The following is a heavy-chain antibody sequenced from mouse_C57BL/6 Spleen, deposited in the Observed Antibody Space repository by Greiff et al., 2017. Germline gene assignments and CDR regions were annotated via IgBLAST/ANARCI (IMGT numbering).Heavy chain of an antibody. J-gene: IGHJ3*01. V-gene: IGHV7-3*01. CDR3: ARYNDGYRWFAY. CDR2: IRNKANGYTT. Sequence: DVQLVESGGGLVQPGGSLSLSCAASGFTFTDYYMSWVRQPPGKALEWLGFIRNKANGYTTEYSASVKGRFTISRDNSQSILYLQMNALRAEDSATYYCARYNDGYRWFAYWGQGTLVTVSA. CDR1: GFTFTDYY. D-gene: IGHD2-3*01.